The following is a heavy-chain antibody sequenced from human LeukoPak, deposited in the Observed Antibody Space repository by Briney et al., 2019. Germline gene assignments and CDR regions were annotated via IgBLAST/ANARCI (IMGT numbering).Heavy chain of an antibody. CDR3: GSGQWLVGVFY. D-gene: IGHD6-19*01. CDR2: INPDSGGT. V-gene: IGHV1-2*02. J-gene: IGHJ4*02. Sequence: ASVKVSCKASGYIFTGYYMHWVRQAPGQGLEWMGWINPDSGGTNYAQKFQGRITMTRDTSITTVYMELSSLTSDDTAVYYCGSGQWLVGVFYWGQGTLVTVSS. CDR1: GYIFTGYY.